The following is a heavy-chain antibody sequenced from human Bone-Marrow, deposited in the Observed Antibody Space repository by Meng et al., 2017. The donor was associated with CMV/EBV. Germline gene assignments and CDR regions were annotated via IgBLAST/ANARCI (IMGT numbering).Heavy chain of an antibody. V-gene: IGHV3-7*01. CDR3: ARGGRGSGYYNYYYGMDV. J-gene: IGHJ6*02. CDR1: GSTFSSYW. D-gene: IGHD3-3*01. Sequence: GGSLRLSCAASGSTFSSYWMSWVRQAPGKGLEWVANIKQDGSEKYYVDSVKGRFTISRDNAKNSLYLQMNSLRAEDTAVYYCARGGRGSGYYNYYYGMDVWGQGTTVTVSS. CDR2: IKQDGSEK.